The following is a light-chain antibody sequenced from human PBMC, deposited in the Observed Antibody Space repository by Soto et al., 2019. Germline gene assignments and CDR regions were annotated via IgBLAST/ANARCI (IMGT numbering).Light chain of an antibody. J-gene: IGKJ3*01. CDR2: AAS. CDR3: QKYSSVPV. V-gene: IGKV1-27*01. CDR1: QDIRNF. Sequence: DIQMTQSPTSLSASVGDRVTITCRASQDIRNFVAWYQQKPGKAPKLLIYAASTLQSGVPSQFSGSGSGTDFTLIINSLQREDVATYSCQKYSSVPVFGPGTKVEIK.